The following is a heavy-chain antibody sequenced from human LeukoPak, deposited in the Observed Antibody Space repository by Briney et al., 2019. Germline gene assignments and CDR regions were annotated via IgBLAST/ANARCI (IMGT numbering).Heavy chain of an antibody. CDR2: IYPGDSDT. V-gene: IGHV5-51*01. D-gene: IGHD6-13*01. CDR1: GYSFTSYW. J-gene: IGHJ3*02. Sequence: GESLKISCKGSGYSFTSYWIGWVRQMPGKGLEWMGIIYPGDSDTRYSPSFQGQVTISADKSISTSYLQWSSLKASDTAVYYCARRGSGSWHRRNDAFDIWGRGTMVTVSS. CDR3: ARRGSGSWHRRNDAFDI.